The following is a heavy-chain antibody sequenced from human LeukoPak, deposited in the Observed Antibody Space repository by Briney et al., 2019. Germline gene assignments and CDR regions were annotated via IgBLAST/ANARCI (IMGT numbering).Heavy chain of an antibody. CDR3: AKVQYYDFWSLPSPDY. J-gene: IGHJ4*02. D-gene: IGHD3-3*01. CDR2: ISSSSSTI. V-gene: IGHV3-11*04. Sequence: GGSLRLSCAASGFTFSDYYMSWIRQAPGKGLEWVSYISSSSSTIYYADSVKGRFTISRDNSKNTLYLQMNSLRAEDTAVYYCAKVQYYDFWSLPSPDYWGQGTLVTVSS. CDR1: GFTFSDYY.